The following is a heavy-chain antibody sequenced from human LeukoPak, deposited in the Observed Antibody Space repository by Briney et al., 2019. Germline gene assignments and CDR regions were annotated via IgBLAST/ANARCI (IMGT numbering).Heavy chain of an antibody. V-gene: IGHV1-69*05. CDR3: AKGGIVGPTGRWFDP. CDR2: IIPIFGTA. D-gene: IGHD1-26*01. Sequence: GASVKVSCKASGGTFSSYAISWVRQAPGQGLEWMGGIIPIFGTANYAQKFQGRVTITTDESTSTAYMELSSLRSEDTAVYYCAKGGIVGPTGRWFDPWGQGTLVTVSS. J-gene: IGHJ5*02. CDR1: GGTFSSYA.